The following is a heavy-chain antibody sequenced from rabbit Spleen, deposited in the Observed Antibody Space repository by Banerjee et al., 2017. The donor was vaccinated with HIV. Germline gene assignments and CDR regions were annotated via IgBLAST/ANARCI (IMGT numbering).Heavy chain of an antibody. CDR1: GFSFSSTDY. Sequence: QSLEESGGDLVKPGASLTLTCTASGFSFSSTDYMCWVRQAPGKGLEWIAYIYIGSGSTSYASWAKGRFTISKTSSTTVTLQMSSLTAADTATYFCVRDRTRTTNDINLWGPGTLVTVS. V-gene: IGHV1S40*01. J-gene: IGHJ4*01. CDR2: IYIGSGST. CDR3: VRDRTRTTNDINL. D-gene: IGHD1-1*01.